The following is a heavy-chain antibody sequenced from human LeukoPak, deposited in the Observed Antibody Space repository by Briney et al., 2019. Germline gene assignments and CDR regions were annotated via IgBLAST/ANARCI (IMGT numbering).Heavy chain of an antibody. Sequence: ASVKVSCKASGYTFTSYGISWVRQAPGQGLEWMGWINPNSGGTNYAQKFQGRVTMTRDTSISTAYMELSRLRSDDTAVYYCARPRIVGATTAFGYWGQGTLVTVSS. CDR3: ARPRIVGATTAFGY. CDR1: GYTFTSYG. J-gene: IGHJ4*02. V-gene: IGHV1-2*02. CDR2: INPNSGGT. D-gene: IGHD1-26*01.